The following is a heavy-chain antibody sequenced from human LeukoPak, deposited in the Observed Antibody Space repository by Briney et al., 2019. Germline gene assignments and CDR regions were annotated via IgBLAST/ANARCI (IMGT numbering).Heavy chain of an antibody. V-gene: IGHV4-59*08. Sequence: SETLSLTCTVSGGSMNNYYWSWIRQPPGKGLEWIGFIYYSGSTSQNPSLRSRATISLDTSKNQFSLRLNSVTAADTAVYYCARSPRYYDSSGPLVLFDYWGQGTLVTVSS. CDR3: ARSPRYYDSSGPLVLFDY. CDR2: IYYSGST. D-gene: IGHD3-22*01. J-gene: IGHJ4*02. CDR1: GGSMNNYY.